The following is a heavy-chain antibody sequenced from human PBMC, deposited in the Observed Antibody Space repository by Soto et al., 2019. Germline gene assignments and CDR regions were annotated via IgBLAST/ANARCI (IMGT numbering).Heavy chain of an antibody. J-gene: IGHJ3*02. CDR2: INHSGST. V-gene: IGHV4-34*01. D-gene: IGHD2-2*01. Sequence: SETLSLTCAVYGGSFSGYYWSWIRQPPGKGLEWIGEINHSGSTNYNPSLKSRVTISVDTSKNQFSLKLSSVTAADTAVYYCARGPLNIYCSSTSCYGGDAFDIWGQGTMVTVS. CDR3: ARGPLNIYCSSTSCYGGDAFDI. CDR1: GGSFSGYY.